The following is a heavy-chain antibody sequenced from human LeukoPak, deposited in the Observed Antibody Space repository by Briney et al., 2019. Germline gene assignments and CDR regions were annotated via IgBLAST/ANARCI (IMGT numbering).Heavy chain of an antibody. CDR2: ISGRSTDI. Sequence: GGSLRLSCAASGFTFSNYAMNWVRQAPGKGLEWVSSISGRSTDIYYADSVKGRFTISRDNAKNSLYLQMNSLRAEDTAVYYCARAIYSSSWYLSHYYYYMDVWGKGTTVTVSS. D-gene: IGHD6-13*01. CDR3: ARAIYSSSWYLSHYYYYMDV. J-gene: IGHJ6*03. V-gene: IGHV3-21*01. CDR1: GFTFSNYA.